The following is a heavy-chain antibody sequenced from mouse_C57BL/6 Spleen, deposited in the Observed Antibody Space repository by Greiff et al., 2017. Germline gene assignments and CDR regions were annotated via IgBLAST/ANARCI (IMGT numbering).Heavy chain of an antibody. CDR3: ARSTSPFYYGSSYFDY. CDR1: GFTFTDYY. J-gene: IGHJ2*01. CDR2: IRNKANGYTT. D-gene: IGHD1-1*01. V-gene: IGHV7-3*01. Sequence: EVQLQESGGGLVQPGGSLSLSCAASGFTFTDYYMSWVRQPPGKALEWLGFIRNKANGYTTEYSASVKGRFTISRDNSQSILYLQMHALRAEDSATYYCARSTSPFYYGSSYFDYWGQGTTLTVSS.